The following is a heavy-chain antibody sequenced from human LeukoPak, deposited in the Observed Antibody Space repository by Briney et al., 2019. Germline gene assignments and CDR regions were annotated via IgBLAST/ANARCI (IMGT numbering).Heavy chain of an antibody. J-gene: IGHJ4*02. CDR3: ATNGRITIFGVVNQFFDY. CDR2: IYYSGST. Sequence: SSETLSLTCTVSGGSISSSSYYWRWIRQPPGKGLEWIGSIYYSGSTYYNPSLKSRVTISVDTSKNQFSLKLSSVTAADTAVYYCATNGRITIFGVVNQFFDYWGQGTLVTVSS. D-gene: IGHD3-3*01. CDR1: GGSISSSSYY. V-gene: IGHV4-39*01.